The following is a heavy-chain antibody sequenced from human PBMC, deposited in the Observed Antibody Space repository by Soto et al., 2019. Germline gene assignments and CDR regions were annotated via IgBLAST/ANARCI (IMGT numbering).Heavy chain of an antibody. D-gene: IGHD1-26*01. CDR1: GGSVSSGNYY. J-gene: IGHJ4*02. Sequence: SETLSLTCTVSGGSVSSGNYYWSWIRQPPGKGLEWIGFIYYNGDTKNNPSLKSRVTLSADTSKSQFSLKLRSVTAEDSAVYYCARGSVGATLYDYWGQGTLVTVSS. CDR3: ARGSVGATLYDY. CDR2: IYYNGDT. V-gene: IGHV4-61*01.